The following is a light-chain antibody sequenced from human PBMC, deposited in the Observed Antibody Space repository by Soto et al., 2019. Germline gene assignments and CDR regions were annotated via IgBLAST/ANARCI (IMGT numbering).Light chain of an antibody. CDR3: SSYTSSSTLLYV. CDR2: DVS. J-gene: IGLJ1*01. Sequence: QSALTQAASVSGSPGQSITISCTGTSSDVGGYNYVSWYQQHPGKAPKLMIYDVSNRPSGVSNRFSGSKSGNTASLTISGLQAEDEADYYCSSYTSSSTLLYVFGTGTKVTVL. V-gene: IGLV2-14*01. CDR1: SSDVGGYNY.